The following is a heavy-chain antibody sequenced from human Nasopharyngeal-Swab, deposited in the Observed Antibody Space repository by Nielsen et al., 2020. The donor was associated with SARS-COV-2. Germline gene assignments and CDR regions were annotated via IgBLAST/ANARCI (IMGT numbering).Heavy chain of an antibody. J-gene: IGHJ1*01. CDR1: GFTFTSYS. CDR2: ISSSSTYI. D-gene: IGHD5-24*01. V-gene: IGHV3-21*01. Sequence: GESLKISCAASGFTFTSYSMNWVRQAPGKGLEWVSSISSSSTYIYYADSVKDQFTISRDNAKNSLFLQMNSLRAEDTAVYYCARGMVPKSWSWLPSAEYFQHWGQGTLVTVSS. CDR3: ARGMVPKSWSWLPSAEYFQH.